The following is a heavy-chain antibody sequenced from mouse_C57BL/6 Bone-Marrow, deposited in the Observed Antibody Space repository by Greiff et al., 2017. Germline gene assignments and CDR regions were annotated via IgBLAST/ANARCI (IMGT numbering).Heavy chain of an antibody. D-gene: IGHD6-1*01. CDR3: SSVEGNYFDY. Sequence: VQLKQSGAELVRPGASVKLSCTASGFNIKDDSIYWVKQSPEQGLEWIGGIDPEIGDTEYASNFQGKATITSDTSTNTTYLQLSRLTSEDTAVDYCSSVEGNYFDYWGQGTPVTVAS. CDR1: GFNIKDDS. CDR2: IDPEIGDT. J-gene: IGHJ2*01. V-gene: IGHV14-4*01.